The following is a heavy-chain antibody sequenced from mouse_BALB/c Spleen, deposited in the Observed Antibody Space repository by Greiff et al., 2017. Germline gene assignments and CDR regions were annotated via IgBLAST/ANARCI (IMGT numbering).Heavy chain of an antibody. CDR2: IDPANGNT. V-gene: IGHV14-3*02. CDR1: GFNIKDTY. J-gene: IGHJ1*01. CDR3: ATGYFDV. Sequence: VQLKESGAELVKPGASVKLSCTASGFNIKDTYMHWVKQRPEQGLEWIGRIDPANGNTKYDPKFQGKATITADTSSNTAYLQLSSLTSEDTAVYYCATGYFDVWGAGTTVTDSS.